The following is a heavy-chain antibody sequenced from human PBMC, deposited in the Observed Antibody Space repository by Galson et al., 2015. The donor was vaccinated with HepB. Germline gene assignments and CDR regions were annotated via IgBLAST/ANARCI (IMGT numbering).Heavy chain of an antibody. D-gene: IGHD3-3*01. J-gene: IGHJ5*02. CDR1: GGSITSYY. V-gene: IGHV4-59*08. CDR3: ARHDNFWSGSWVHP. CDR2: IYYSGST. Sequence: ETLSLTCTVSGGSITSYYWSWIRQSPGTRLEWIGYIYYSGSTAYNPSLKSRVTISVDRSKNQFSLKLRSVTAADTAVYYCARHDNFWSGSWVHPWGQGTLVTVSS.